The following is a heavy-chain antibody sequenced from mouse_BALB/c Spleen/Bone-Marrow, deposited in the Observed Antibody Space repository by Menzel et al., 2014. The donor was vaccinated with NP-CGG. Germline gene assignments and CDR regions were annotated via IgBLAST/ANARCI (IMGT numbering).Heavy chain of an antibody. CDR1: GYTFTSYW. J-gene: IGHJ3*01. CDR2: IYPSDSYT. Sequence: VQGVESGTDLVRPGASVKLSCEASGYTFTSYWINWVKQRPGQGLEWIGNIYPSDSYTNYNQKFKDKATLTVDKSSSTAYMHLSSPTSEDSAVYYCTRDDGGFAYWGQGTLVTVSA. D-gene: IGHD1-1*02. CDR3: TRDDGGFAY. V-gene: IGHV1-69*02.